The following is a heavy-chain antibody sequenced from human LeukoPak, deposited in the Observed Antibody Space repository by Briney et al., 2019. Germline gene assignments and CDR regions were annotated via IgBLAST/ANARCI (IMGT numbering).Heavy chain of an antibody. CDR1: GGTFSSYA. J-gene: IGHJ4*02. Sequence: ASVKVSCKVSGGTFSSYAISWVRQAPGQGLEWMGRIIPNLGIANYAQKFQGRVTITADKSTSTAYMELSSLRSEDTAVYYCARDRDVRGYSYGSDYWGQGTLVTVPS. D-gene: IGHD5-18*01. CDR2: IIPNLGIA. CDR3: ARDRDVRGYSYGSDY. V-gene: IGHV1-69*04.